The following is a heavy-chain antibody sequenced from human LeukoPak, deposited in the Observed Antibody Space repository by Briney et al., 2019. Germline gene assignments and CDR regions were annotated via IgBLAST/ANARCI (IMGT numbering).Heavy chain of an antibody. CDR3: ASSQWPVYNWFDP. CDR1: GGSISSGDYY. V-gene: IGHV4-30-4*08. D-gene: IGHD6-19*01. J-gene: IGHJ5*02. Sequence: SETLSLTCTVSGGSISSGDYYWSWIRQPPGKGLEWIGYIYYSGSTYYNPSLKSRVTISVDTSKNQFSLKLSSVTAADTAVYYCASSQWPVYNWFDPWGQGTLVTVSS. CDR2: IYYSGST.